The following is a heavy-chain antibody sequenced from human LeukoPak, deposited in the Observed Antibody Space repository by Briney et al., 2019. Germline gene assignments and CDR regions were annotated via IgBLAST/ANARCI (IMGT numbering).Heavy chain of an antibody. J-gene: IGHJ4*02. CDR1: GGSISSGGYS. Sequence: TSETLSLTCAVSGGSISSGGYSWSWIRQPPGKGLEWIGYIYHSGSTYYNPSLKSRVTISVDRSKNQFSLKLSSVTAADTAVYYCASPIRYDSSGSDYWGQGTLVTVSS. CDR2: IYHSGST. CDR3: ASPIRYDSSGSDY. V-gene: IGHV4-30-2*01. D-gene: IGHD3-22*01.